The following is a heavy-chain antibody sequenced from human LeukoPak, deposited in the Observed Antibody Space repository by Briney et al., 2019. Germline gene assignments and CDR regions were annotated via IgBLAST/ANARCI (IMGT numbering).Heavy chain of an antibody. Sequence: ASVKVSCKASGYTFTSYYMHWVRQAPGQGLEWMGIINPSSGSTNYAQKFQGRVTMTRDTSTSTVYMEVSGLRSEDTAVYYCARISSAYYRDAFDIWGQGTLVTVSS. D-gene: IGHD3-22*01. V-gene: IGHV1-46*01. CDR1: GYTFTSYY. CDR2: INPSSGST. J-gene: IGHJ3*02. CDR3: ARISSAYYRDAFDI.